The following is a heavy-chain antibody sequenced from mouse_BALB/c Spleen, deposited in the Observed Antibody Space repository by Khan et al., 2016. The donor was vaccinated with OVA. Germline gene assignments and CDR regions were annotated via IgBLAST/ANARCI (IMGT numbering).Heavy chain of an antibody. D-gene: IGHD1-1*01. CDR1: GFTFSTYG. CDR2: VSTGGHYT. Sequence: DVKLVESGGDVVKPGGSLKLSCAASGFTFSTYGMSWVRPTPDKRLEWVAIVSTGGHYTYYPDTVKGRFTISRDNAKNTLYLQMSSLKSEDKAMFYCARLAYYYDSEGFAYWGQGTLGTVSA. CDR3: ARLAYYYDSEGFAY. J-gene: IGHJ3*01. V-gene: IGHV5-6*02.